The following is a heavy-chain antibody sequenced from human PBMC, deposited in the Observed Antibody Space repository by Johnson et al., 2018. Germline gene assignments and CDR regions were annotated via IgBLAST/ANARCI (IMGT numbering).Heavy chain of an antibody. D-gene: IGHD4-23*01. V-gene: IGHV3-7*01. CDR3: AKDSGTTVVTLAEYFQH. CDR2: IKQDGSEK. CDR1: GFTFSSYW. Sequence: VQLVQSGGGVVQPGRSLRLSCVASGFTFSSYWMSWVRQAPGKGLEWVANIKQDGSEKYYVDSVKGRFTISRDNAKNTLYLQMNSRRAEDTAGYYCAKDSGTTVVTLAEYFQHWGQGTLVTVSS. J-gene: IGHJ1*01.